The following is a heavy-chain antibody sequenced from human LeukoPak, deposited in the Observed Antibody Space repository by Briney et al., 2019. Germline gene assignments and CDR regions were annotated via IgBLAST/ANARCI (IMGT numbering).Heavy chain of an antibody. CDR1: GGSFSGYY. CDR3: ARRGDYYDSRGYYRD. CDR2: INHSGST. D-gene: IGHD3-22*01. Sequence: SETLSLTCAVYGGSFSGYYWSWIRQPPGKGLEWIGEINHSGSTNYNPSLKSRVTISVDTSKNQFSLKLSSVTAADTAVYYCARRGDYYDSRGYYRDWGQGTLVTVSS. J-gene: IGHJ4*02. V-gene: IGHV4-34*01.